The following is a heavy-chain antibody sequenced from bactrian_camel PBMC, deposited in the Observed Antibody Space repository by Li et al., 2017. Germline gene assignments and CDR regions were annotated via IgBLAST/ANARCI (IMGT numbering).Heavy chain of an antibody. J-gene: IGHJ4*01. CDR2: LYSGGST. CDR3: ATGSSAYDLVPYSS. CDR1: GFGTYY. V-gene: IGHV3-2*01. D-gene: IGHD1*01. Sequence: HVQLVESGGGLVQPGGSLRLSCAASGFGTYYMSWVRQAPGKGLEWVSGLYSGGSTFYADSVKGRFTFSRDNAKNTMYLQMNSLKSEDTALYYCATGSSAYDLVPYSSWGQGTQVTVS.